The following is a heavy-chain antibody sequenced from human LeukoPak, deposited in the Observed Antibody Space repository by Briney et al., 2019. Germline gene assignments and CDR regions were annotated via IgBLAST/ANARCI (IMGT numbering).Heavy chain of an antibody. J-gene: IGHJ4*02. V-gene: IGHV3-23*01. CDR2: VGSGATP. Sequence: PGGSLRLSCAASGFTFRSYAMSWVHQAPGKGLEWVSAVGSGATPYYADSVKGRFTISRDDSKNMLYLQANSLRAEDTAVYYCARQLGYCSRGNCYFDSWGQGTLVTVSS. CDR3: ARQLGYCSRGNCYFDS. D-gene: IGHD2-2*01. CDR1: GFTFRSYA.